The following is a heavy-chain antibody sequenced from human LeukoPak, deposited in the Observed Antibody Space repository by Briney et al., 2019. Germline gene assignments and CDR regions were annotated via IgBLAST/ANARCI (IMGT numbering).Heavy chain of an antibody. CDR3: ARVAAAGNYYFDY. J-gene: IGHJ4*02. D-gene: IGHD6-13*01. Sequence: PSETLSLTCTVSGGSISSYYWSWIRQPPGKGLEWIGYIYYSGSTNYNPSLKSRVTISVDTSKNQFSLKLSSVTAADTAVYFCARVAAAGNYYFDYWGQGILVTVSS. CDR2: IYYSGST. CDR1: GGSISSYY. V-gene: IGHV4-59*01.